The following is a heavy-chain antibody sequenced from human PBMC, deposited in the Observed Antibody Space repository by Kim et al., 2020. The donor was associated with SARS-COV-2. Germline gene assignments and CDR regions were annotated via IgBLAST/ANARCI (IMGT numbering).Heavy chain of an antibody. CDR2: IKSKTDGGTT. CDR1: GFTFSNAW. V-gene: IGHV3-15*01. CDR3: TTGNSYGELLKDAFDI. Sequence: GGSLRLSCAASGFTFSNAWMSWVRQAPGKGLEWVGRIKSKTDGGTTDYAAPVKGRFTISRDDSKNTLYLQMNSLKTEDTAVYYCTTGNSYGELLKDAFDIWGQGTMVTVSS. J-gene: IGHJ3*02. D-gene: IGHD3-10*01.